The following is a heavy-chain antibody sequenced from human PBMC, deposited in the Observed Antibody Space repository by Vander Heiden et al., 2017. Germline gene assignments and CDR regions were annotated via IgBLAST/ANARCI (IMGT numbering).Heavy chain of an antibody. V-gene: IGHV1-8*01. Sequence: QVQLVQSGAEVKKPGASVKASCKASGYTFTSYDINWVRQATGQGLEWMGWMNPNSGNTGYAQKFQGRVTMTRNTSISTAYMELSSLRSEDTAVYYCARGRVTMVRGVIRLYYYYGMDVWGQGTTVTVSS. CDR1: GYTFTSYD. CDR3: ARGRVTMVRGVIRLYYYYGMDV. D-gene: IGHD3-10*01. CDR2: MNPNSGNT. J-gene: IGHJ6*02.